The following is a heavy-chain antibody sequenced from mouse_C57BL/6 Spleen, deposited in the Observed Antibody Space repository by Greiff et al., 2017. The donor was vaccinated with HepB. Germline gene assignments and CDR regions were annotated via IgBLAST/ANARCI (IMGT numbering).Heavy chain of an antibody. CDR1: GYTFTSYW. J-gene: IGHJ1*03. Sequence: QVQLQQPGAELVMPGASVKLSCKASGYTFTSYWMHWVKQRPGQGLEWIGEIDPSDSYTNYNQKFKGKSTLTVDKSSSTAYMQLSSLTSEDSAVYYCARGLLRSYFDVWGTGPRSPSPQ. CDR2: IDPSDSYT. D-gene: IGHD1-1*01. V-gene: IGHV1-69*01. CDR3: ARGLLRSYFDV.